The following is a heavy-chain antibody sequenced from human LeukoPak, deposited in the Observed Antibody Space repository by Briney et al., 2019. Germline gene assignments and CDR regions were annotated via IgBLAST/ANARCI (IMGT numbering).Heavy chain of an antibody. V-gene: IGHV4-34*01. CDR2: INHSGST. CDR3: ARHRWELLTFDAFDI. Sequence: SETLSLTCAVYGGSFSGYCWSWIRQPPGKGLEWIGEINHSGSTNYNPSLKSRVTISVDTSKNQFSLKLSSVTAADTAVYYCARHRWELLTFDAFDIWGQGTMVTVSS. CDR1: GGSFSGYC. J-gene: IGHJ3*02. D-gene: IGHD1-26*01.